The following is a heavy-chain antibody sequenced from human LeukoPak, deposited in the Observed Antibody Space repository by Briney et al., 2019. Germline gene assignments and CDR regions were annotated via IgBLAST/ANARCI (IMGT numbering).Heavy chain of an antibody. D-gene: IGHD1-26*01. CDR3: ARECLWVHYYMDV. CDR1: GGSFSGYY. CDR2: INHSGST. J-gene: IGHJ6*03. V-gene: IGHV4-34*01. Sequence: SETLSLTCAVYGGSFSGYYWSWIRQPPGKGLEWIGEINHSGSTNYNPSLKSRVTISVDTSKNQFSLKLSSVTAADTAVYYCARECLWVHYYMDVWGKGTTVTVSS.